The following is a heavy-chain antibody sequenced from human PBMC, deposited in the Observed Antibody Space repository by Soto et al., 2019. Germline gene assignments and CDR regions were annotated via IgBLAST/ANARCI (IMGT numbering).Heavy chain of an antibody. D-gene: IGHD3-10*01. CDR1: GLTFNNYW. J-gene: IGHJ4*02. CDR2: INGDGRTT. Sequence: EVQLVESGGGLVQPGGSLRLSCTASGLTFNNYWMHWVRQAPGKGPVWVSRINGDGRTTTYADSVRGRFTISRDNAKNTVYLQMNSLRAEDTAVYYCVGGDYAGAGTFYLTDHWVQGSLVTVSS. V-gene: IGHV3-74*01. CDR3: VGGDYAGAGTFYLTDH.